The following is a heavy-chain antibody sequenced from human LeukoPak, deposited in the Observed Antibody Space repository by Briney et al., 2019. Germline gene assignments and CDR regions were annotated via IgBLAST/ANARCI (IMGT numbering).Heavy chain of an antibody. CDR2: IWYDGSNK. J-gene: IGHJ4*02. D-gene: IGHD4-17*01. CDR1: GGTFSSYG. Sequence: PCKASGGTFSSYGMHWVRQAPGKGLEWVAVIWYDGSNKYYADSVKGRFTISRDNSKNTLYLQMNSLRAEDTAVYYCARERLAGRYFDYWGQGTLDTVSS. V-gene: IGHV3-33*01. CDR3: ARERLAGRYFDY.